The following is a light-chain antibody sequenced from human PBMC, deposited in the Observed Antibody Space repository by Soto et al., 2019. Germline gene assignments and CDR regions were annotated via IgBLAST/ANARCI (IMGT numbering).Light chain of an antibody. V-gene: IGKV3-11*01. CDR2: DAS. J-gene: IGKJ5*01. CDR1: QTVRNNY. Sequence: EIVLPQSPGTLSLSPGERATLSCRASQTVRNNYLAWYQQKPGQAPRLLIYDASNRATGIPARFSGSGSGTDFTLTISSLEPEDFAVYYCQQRSNWPTFGQGTRLEI. CDR3: QQRSNWPT.